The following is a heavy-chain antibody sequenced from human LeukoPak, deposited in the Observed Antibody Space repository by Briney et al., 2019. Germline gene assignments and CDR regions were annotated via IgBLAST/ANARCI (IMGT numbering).Heavy chain of an antibody. CDR1: GFTFRNYW. J-gene: IGHJ4*02. D-gene: IGHD3-22*01. V-gene: IGHV3-7*01. Sequence: GGSLRLSCAASGFTFRNYWMSWVRQAPGKGLEWVANTKPDGSAEYYADSVRGRFTTSRDNANNFLYLQMNSLRAEDTAVYYCARDHASSSGYPDYFDYWGQGALVTVSS. CDR2: TKPDGSAE. CDR3: ARDHASSSGYPDYFDY.